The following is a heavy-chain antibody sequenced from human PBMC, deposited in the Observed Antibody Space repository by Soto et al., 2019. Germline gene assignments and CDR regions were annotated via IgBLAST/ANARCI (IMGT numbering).Heavy chain of an antibody. D-gene: IGHD3-9*01. J-gene: IGHJ4*02. V-gene: IGHV4-39*01. CDR2: IYYSGST. CDR1: GGSISSSSYY. Sequence: QLQLQESGPGLVKPSEALSLTCSVSGGSISSSSYYWGWIRQPPGKGLEWIGSIYYSGSTYYNPSLKSRVTISIDKSKNQFSLKLSSLTAADTAVYYCARLEGLAPVSYYFDFWGQGTLVTVSS. CDR3: ARLEGLAPVSYYFDF.